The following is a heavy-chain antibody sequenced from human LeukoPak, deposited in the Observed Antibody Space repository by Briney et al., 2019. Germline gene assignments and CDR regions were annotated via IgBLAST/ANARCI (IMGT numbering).Heavy chain of an antibody. Sequence: GGSLRLSCAASGFTFSSYAMYWVRQAPGKGLEWVTVISYDGSNKYYADSVKGRFTISRDDSKNTLYLQMNSLRAEDTAVYYXXXTGLTYLTTVTTWFAYWGQGTLVTVSS. J-gene: IGHJ4*02. CDR1: GFTFSSYA. CDR3: XXTGLTYLTTVTTWFAY. D-gene: IGHD4-17*01. CDR2: ISYDGSNK. V-gene: IGHV3-30*04.